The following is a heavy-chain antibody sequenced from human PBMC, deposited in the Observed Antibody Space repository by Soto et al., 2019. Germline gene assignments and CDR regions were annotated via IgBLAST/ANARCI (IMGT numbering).Heavy chain of an antibody. V-gene: IGHV4-59*08. D-gene: IGHD5-12*01. CDR1: GGSISSYY. CDR3: AASDSSGYDWGFDY. Sequence: SETLSLTCTVSGGSISSYYWSWIRQPPGKGLEWIGYIYYSGGTNYNPSLKSRVTISVDTSKNQFSLKLSSVTAADTAVYYCAASDSSGYDWGFDYWGQGTLVTVSS. CDR2: IYYSGGT. J-gene: IGHJ4*02.